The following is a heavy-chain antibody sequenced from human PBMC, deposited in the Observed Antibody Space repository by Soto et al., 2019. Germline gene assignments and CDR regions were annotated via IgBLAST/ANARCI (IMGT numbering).Heavy chain of an antibody. Sequence: GGSLRLSCAASVFTVSSYAMSWVRQAPGKGLEWVSAISGSGGSTYYADSVKGRLTISRDNSKNTLYLQMNSLRAEDTAVYYCAKDRRQQWPTRYYYYGMDVWGQGTTVTVSS. V-gene: IGHV3-23*01. CDR2: ISGSGGST. CDR3: AKDRRQQWPTRYYYYGMDV. J-gene: IGHJ6*02. CDR1: VFTVSSYA. D-gene: IGHD6-19*01.